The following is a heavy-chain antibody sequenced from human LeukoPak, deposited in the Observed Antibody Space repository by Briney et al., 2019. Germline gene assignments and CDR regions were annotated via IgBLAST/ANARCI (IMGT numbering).Heavy chain of an antibody. CDR1: GFTFSSYW. Sequence: GGSLRLSCAASGFTFSSYWMNWARQASGKGLEWVASINHNGNVNYYVDSVKGRFTISRDNAKNSLYLQMNSLRAEDTAVYYCARSSQGSTDYWGQGTLVTVSS. J-gene: IGHJ4*02. CDR2: INHNGNVN. CDR3: ARSSQGSTDY. V-gene: IGHV3-7*01.